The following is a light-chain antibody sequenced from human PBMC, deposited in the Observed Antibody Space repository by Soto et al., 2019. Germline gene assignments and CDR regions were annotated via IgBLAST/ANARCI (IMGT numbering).Light chain of an antibody. CDR3: QQYGSSPRT. J-gene: IGKJ1*01. V-gene: IGKV3-20*01. CDR1: QSVSSY. Sequence: EIVLTQSPATLSLSPGERSTLSCMASQSVSSYLAWDRQKPGQAPRLLIYGASSRATGIPDRFSGSGSGTDFTLTISRLEPEDFAVYYCQQYGSSPRTFGQGTKVDIK. CDR2: GAS.